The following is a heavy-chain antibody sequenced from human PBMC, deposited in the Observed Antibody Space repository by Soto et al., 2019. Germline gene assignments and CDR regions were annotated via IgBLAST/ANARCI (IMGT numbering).Heavy chain of an antibody. D-gene: IGHD4-17*01. CDR3: ARGGRTVTLFDP. CDR1: GGSFSGYY. V-gene: IGHV4-34*01. CDR2: INHSGST. Sequence: QVQLQQWGAGLLKPSETLSLTCAVYGGSFSGYYWSWIRQPPGKGLEWIGEINHSGSTNYNPSLKGRVTISVDTSKNQFSLKLSSVTAADTAVYYCARGGRTVTLFDPWGQGTLVTVSS. J-gene: IGHJ5*02.